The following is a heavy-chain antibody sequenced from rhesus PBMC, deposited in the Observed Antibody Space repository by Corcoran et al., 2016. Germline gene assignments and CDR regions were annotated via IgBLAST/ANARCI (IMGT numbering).Heavy chain of an antibody. CDR1: GGSISDSYR. D-gene: IGHD2-15*01. CDR3: ARGYGSSTYCSSHGVDWYFDL. J-gene: IGHJ2*01. Sequence: QVQLQESGPGVVKPSETLSLTCAVSGGSISDSYRWSWIRQPPGKVLEWIGYSYGSSTSTNYNPTLKSRVTSSKDTSKNQFALKLSSVTAADPAVYYCARGYGSSTYCSSHGVDWYFDLWGPGTPITISS. CDR2: SYGSSTST. V-gene: IGHV4S10*01.